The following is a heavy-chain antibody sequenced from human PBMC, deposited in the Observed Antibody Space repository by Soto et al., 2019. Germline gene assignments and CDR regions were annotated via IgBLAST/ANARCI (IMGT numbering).Heavy chain of an antibody. J-gene: IGHJ3*02. CDR2: ISSSSSYI. Sequence: EVQLVESGGGLVKPGGSLRLSCAASGFTFSTYSMNWVRQAPGTGLEWVSSISSSSSYIYYADSVKGRFTISRDNAKNSRYLPMNSLRAEDTAVYYCARDRVGDLNAFDIWGQGTMVTVSS. D-gene: IGHD3-16*01. V-gene: IGHV3-21*01. CDR1: GFTFSTYS. CDR3: ARDRVGDLNAFDI.